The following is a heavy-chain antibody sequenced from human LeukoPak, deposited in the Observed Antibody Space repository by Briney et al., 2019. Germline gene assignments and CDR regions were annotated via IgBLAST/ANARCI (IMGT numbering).Heavy chain of an antibody. Sequence: GGSLRLSCEASGFTFSTHWMHWVRQVPGKGLVGISRISNDGINTISTSYADSVTGRFNLSRDNAKNTFYLQMNSLIAEDTAVYYCARAVAGTRNTFDLWAQGTMVTVSS. D-gene: IGHD6-19*01. CDR2: ISNDGINTIST. CDR1: GFTFSTHW. V-gene: IGHV3-74*01. J-gene: IGHJ3*01. CDR3: ARAVAGTRNTFDL.